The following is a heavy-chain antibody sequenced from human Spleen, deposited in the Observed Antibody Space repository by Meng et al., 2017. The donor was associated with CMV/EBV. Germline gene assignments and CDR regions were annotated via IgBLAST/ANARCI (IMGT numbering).Heavy chain of an antibody. CDR1: GGSISSSSYY. D-gene: IGHD3/OR15-3a*01. CDR2: IYYTGDS. V-gene: IGHV4-39*07. Sequence: ESLKISCTVSGGSISSSSYYWGWIRQPPGRGLEWIGNIYYTGDSYYNPSLRSRVTILVDTSKNQFSLNLTSVTAADTAVYYCARAFDFWTGYYVGSSWFDPWGQGTLVTVSS. CDR3: ARAFDFWTGYYVGSSWFDP. J-gene: IGHJ5*02.